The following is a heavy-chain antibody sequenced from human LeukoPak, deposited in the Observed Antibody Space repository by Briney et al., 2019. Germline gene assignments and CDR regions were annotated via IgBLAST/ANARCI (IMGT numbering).Heavy chain of an antibody. CDR1: GGSISSGDYY. CDR3: ARGEPAEDYFDY. V-gene: IGHV4-30-4*01. J-gene: IGHJ4*02. CDR2: IYYSGST. D-gene: IGHD1-14*01. Sequence: SETLSLTCTVSGGSISSGDYYWSWIRQPPGKGLEWIGYIYYSGSTYYNPSLKSRVTISVDTSKNQFSLKLSSVTAAVTAVYYCARGEPAEDYFDYWGQGTLVTVSS.